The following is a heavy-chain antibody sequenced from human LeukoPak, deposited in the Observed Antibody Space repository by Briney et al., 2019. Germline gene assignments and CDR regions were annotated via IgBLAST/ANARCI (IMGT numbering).Heavy chain of an antibody. J-gene: IGHJ4*02. CDR3: ARGRITIFGVVTPLPFDY. CDR2: INHSGST. V-gene: IGHV4-34*01. CDR1: GGSFSGYY. Sequence: PSETLSLTCAVYGGSFSGYYWSWIRQPPGKGLEWIGEINHSGSTNYNPSLKSRVTISVDTSKNQFSLKLSSVTAADTAVYYCARGRITIFGVVTPLPFDYWGQGTLVTVSS. D-gene: IGHD3-3*01.